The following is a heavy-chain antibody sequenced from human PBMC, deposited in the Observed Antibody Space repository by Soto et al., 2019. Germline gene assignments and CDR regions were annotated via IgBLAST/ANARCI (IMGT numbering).Heavy chain of an antibody. Sequence: QVQLVQSGAEVKKPGASVKISCKASGYTFTSYYMHWVRQAPGQGLEWMGIINPSGGSTNHAQKVHGRVAMTRDTSTSTVYMELNSLRSEDTAVYYCARPPYPGCINAVCYPLDYWGQGTLVTVSS. CDR3: ARPPYPGCINAVCYPLDY. CDR2: INPSGGST. J-gene: IGHJ4*02. V-gene: IGHV1-46*01. D-gene: IGHD2-8*01. CDR1: GYTFTSYY.